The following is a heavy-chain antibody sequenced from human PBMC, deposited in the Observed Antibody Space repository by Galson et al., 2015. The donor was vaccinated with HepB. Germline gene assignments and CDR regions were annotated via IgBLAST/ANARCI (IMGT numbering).Heavy chain of an antibody. J-gene: IGHJ3*02. CDR2: IYYSGTT. V-gene: IGHV4-30-4*01. D-gene: IGHD3-10*01. CDR3: ARSLPDPIAFDI. CDR1: GGSISSGDYY. Sequence: QVQLQESGPGLVKPSETLSLTCTVSGGSISSGDYYWSWIRQPPGKGLVWIGYIYYSGTTDYNPSLKSRLTISVDTSKNQFSLKLSSVTAADTAVYYCARSLPDPIAFDIWGQGTMVTVSS.